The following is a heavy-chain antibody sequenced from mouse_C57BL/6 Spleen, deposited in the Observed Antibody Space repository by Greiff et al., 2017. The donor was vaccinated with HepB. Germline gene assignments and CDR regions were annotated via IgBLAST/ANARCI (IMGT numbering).Heavy chain of an antibody. Sequence: EVKLVESGGGLVKPGGSLKLSCAASGFTFSDYGMHWVRQAPEKGLEWVAYISSGSSTIYYADTVKGRFTISRDNAKNTLFLQMTSLRSEDTAMYYCASKGPGRGYFDYWGQGTTLTVSS. V-gene: IGHV5-17*01. J-gene: IGHJ2*01. CDR3: ASKGPGRGYFDY. CDR1: GFTFSDYG. D-gene: IGHD4-1*01. CDR2: ISSGSSTI.